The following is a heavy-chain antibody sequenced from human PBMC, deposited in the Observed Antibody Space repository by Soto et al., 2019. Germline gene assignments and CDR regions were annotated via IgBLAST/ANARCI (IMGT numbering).Heavy chain of an antibody. Sequence: GASVKVSCKASGGTFSSYAISWVRQAPGQGLEWMGGIIPIFGTANYAQKFQGRVTITRDMSTSTAYMELSSLRSEDTAVYYCAARLYYYDSSGYYSPPDFDYWGQGTLVTVSS. CDR2: IIPIFGTA. D-gene: IGHD3-22*01. CDR1: GGTFSSYA. J-gene: IGHJ4*02. V-gene: IGHV1-69*05. CDR3: AARLYYYDSSGYYSPPDFDY.